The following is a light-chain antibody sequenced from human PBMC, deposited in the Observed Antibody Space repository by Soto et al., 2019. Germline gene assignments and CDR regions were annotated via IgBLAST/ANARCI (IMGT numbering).Light chain of an antibody. CDR2: AAS. Sequence: DIQMTQSPSSLSASVGDRVTITCRASQRISTYLNWYQQKPGRAPKLLIYAASSLQSGVPSRFSGSGSGTDFTLNISSLQPEDFATYYCQQSYSSLYTFGQGTKLENK. CDR1: QRISTY. J-gene: IGKJ2*01. CDR3: QQSYSSLYT. V-gene: IGKV1-39*01.